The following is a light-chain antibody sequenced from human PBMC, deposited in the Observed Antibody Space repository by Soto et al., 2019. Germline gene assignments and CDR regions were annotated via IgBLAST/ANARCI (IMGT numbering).Light chain of an antibody. CDR1: QDITNY. V-gene: IGKV1-33*01. J-gene: IGKJ5*01. Sequence: DIQMTQSPSSLSASVGDRVTIICQASQDITNYLNWYQQKPGKAPNLLIHDSSNLETGVPSRFSGSGTGTYFSFTISSLQPEDIATYYCQQYDTLPLTFGLGTRLEIK. CDR3: QQYDTLPLT. CDR2: DSS.